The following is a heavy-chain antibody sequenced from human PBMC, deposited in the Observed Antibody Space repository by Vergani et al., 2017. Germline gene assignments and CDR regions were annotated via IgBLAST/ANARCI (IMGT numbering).Heavy chain of an antibody. Sequence: QVQLQQWGAGLLKPSETLSLTCAVYGGSFSDYYWSWIRQPPGKGLEWIGDINHSGSTNYNPSLKSRVTISVDTSKNQFSLKLSSVTAADTAVYYCARVGSTTTVVTPGGNYYYYGMDVWGQGTMVTVSS. CDR2: INHSGST. V-gene: IGHV4-34*01. D-gene: IGHD4-23*01. J-gene: IGHJ6*02. CDR1: GGSFSDYY. CDR3: ARVGSTTTVVTPGGNYYYYGMDV.